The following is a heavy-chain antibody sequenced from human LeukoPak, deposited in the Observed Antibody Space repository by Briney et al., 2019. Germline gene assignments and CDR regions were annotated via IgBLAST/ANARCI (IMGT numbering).Heavy chain of an antibody. Sequence: GGSLRLSCAATGYSFKDYGMHWVRQPPGKGLEWVSAINWNGGGTDYADSVKGRFTIFRDNAKNFLYLQLSSLRPEDTALYYCAKHLTTTNAYIFFGLDVWGQRTSVTVSS. CDR1: GYSFKDYG. V-gene: IGHV3-9*01. CDR2: INWNGGGT. D-gene: IGHD1-1*01. CDR3: AKHLTTTNAYIFFGLDV. J-gene: IGHJ6*02.